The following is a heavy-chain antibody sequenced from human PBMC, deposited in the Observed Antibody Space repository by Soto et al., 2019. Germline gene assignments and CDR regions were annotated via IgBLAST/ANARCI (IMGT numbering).Heavy chain of an antibody. Sequence: PVGSLRLSCEGSGFTFSDYYISWIRQAPGKGLEWISYSSNSGTFSRYADSVKGRFSISRDNTKNLLYLQMNSLRAEDTAVYYCARSGDNYNRLDYWGQRTPVTVSS. D-gene: IGHD1-1*01. CDR2: SSNSGTFS. CDR3: ARSGDNYNRLDY. J-gene: IGHJ4*02. CDR1: GFTFSDYY. V-gene: IGHV3-11*06.